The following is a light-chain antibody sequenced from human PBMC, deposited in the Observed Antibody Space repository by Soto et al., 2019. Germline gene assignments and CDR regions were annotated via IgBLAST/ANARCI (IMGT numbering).Light chain of an antibody. J-gene: IGKJ5*01. CDR3: QHYNNWPIT. CDR1: QSVSNNY. CDR2: GAS. V-gene: IGKV3-20*01. Sequence: EVVLTQSPGTLSLSPGERATLSCRASQSVSNNYLAWYQQKPGQAPRLLIYGASSRATGIPDSFSGSGSGTDFTLTISSLQAADFAVYHCQHYNNWPITFGQGTRREIK.